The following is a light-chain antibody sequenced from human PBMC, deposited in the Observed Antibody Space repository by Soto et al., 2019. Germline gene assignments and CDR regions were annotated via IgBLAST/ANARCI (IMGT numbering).Light chain of an antibody. V-gene: IGLV2-8*01. Sequence: QSALTQPPSASGSPGRSVTISCTGTKNDIGVYDFVSWYQHHPGKAPRLIIYEVVQRPSGVPDRFSCSKSGNTASLTVSGLQAADEADYFCKSYAGSNTYVFGSGTKVTVL. CDR1: KNDIGVYDF. CDR2: EVV. CDR3: KSYAGSNTYV. J-gene: IGLJ1*01.